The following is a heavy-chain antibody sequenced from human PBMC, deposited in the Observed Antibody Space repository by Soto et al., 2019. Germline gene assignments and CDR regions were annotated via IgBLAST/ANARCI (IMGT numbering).Heavy chain of an antibody. CDR1: GFTFSNAW. D-gene: IGHD6-13*01. CDR2: IKSKTDGGTT. V-gene: IGHV3-15*01. CDR3: TADIVLAAAGLSDY. Sequence: EVQLVESGGGLLMPGGSLRLSCAASGFTFSNAWMSWVRQAPGKGLEWVGRIKSKTDGGTTDYAAPVKGRFTISRDDSKNMLYLQMNCLKTEDTAVYYCTADIVLAAAGLSDYWGQGTLVTVSS. J-gene: IGHJ4*02.